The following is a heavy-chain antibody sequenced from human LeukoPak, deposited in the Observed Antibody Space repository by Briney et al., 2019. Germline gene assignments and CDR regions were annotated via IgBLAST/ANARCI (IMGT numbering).Heavy chain of an antibody. D-gene: IGHD3-10*01. CDR1: GYTFTSYG. J-gene: IGHJ4*02. Sequence: ASVKVSCKASGYTFTSYGISWVRQASGQGLEWMGWISAYNGNTNYAQKFQGRVTITADKSASTAYMELSSLRSEDTAVYYCARDQLLWFGESSSDFDYWGQGTLVTVSS. V-gene: IGHV1-18*01. CDR2: ISAYNGNT. CDR3: ARDQLLWFGESSSDFDY.